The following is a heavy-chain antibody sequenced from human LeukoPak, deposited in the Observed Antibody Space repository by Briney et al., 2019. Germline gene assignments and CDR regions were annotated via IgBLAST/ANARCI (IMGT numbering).Heavy chain of an antibody. CDR2: IYTSGST. Sequence: SETLSLTCTVSGGSISSGSYYWSWIRQPAGKGLEWIGRIYTSGSTNYNPSLKSRVTISVDTSRNQFSLKLSSVTAADTAVYYCARESSYYYYMDVWGKGTTVTVSS. CDR1: GGSISSGSYY. CDR3: ARESSYYYYMDV. D-gene: IGHD2-21*01. J-gene: IGHJ6*03. V-gene: IGHV4-61*02.